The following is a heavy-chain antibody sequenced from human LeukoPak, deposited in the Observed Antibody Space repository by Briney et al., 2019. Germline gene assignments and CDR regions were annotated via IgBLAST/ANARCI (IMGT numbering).Heavy chain of an antibody. CDR1: GFTFSSYS. CDR2: ISSSSSYI. V-gene: IGHV3-21*01. Sequence: GGSLRLSCVASGFTFSSYSMNWVRQAPGKGLEWVSSISSSSSYIYYADSVKGRFTISRDNARNSLYLQMNSLRAEDTAVYYCASVEGELLNYFDYWGQGTLVTVSS. CDR3: ASVEGELLNYFDY. J-gene: IGHJ4*02. D-gene: IGHD1-26*01.